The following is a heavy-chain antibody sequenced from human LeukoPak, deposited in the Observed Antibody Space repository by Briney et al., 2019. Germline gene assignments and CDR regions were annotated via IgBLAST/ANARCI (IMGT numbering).Heavy chain of an antibody. CDR1: GYSFTSYW. J-gene: IGHJ3*02. CDR3: ASSGNYYYDSSGYYTDAFDI. Sequence: GESLKISCKGSGYSFTSYWIGWVRQMPGKGLEWMGIIYPGDSDTRYSPSFQGQVTISADKSISTAYLQWSSLTASDTAMYYCASSGNYYYDSSGYYTDAFDIWGQGTMVTVSS. CDR2: IYPGDSDT. V-gene: IGHV5-51*01. D-gene: IGHD3-22*01.